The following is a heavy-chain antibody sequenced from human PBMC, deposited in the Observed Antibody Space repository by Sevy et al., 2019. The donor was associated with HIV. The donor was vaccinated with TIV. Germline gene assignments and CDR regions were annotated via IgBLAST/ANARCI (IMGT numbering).Heavy chain of an antibody. Sequence: GGSLRLSCAASGFILSSYALLWVRQAPGKGLESVSLISYDGSKKYYSYSVKGRFAISRDESKTTLFLQMNSLRSEDTAIYYCARVGVSYCTDDCYHRFDYWGRGPLVTVSS. CDR2: ISYDGSKK. CDR1: GFILSSYA. V-gene: IGHV3-30*09. J-gene: IGHJ4*02. CDR3: ARVGVSYCTDDCYHRFDY. D-gene: IGHD2-21*02.